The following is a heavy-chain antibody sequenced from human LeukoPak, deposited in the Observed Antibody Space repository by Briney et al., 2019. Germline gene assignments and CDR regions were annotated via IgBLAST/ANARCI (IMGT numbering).Heavy chain of an antibody. CDR1: GFTFSNAW. CDR2: IYHSGST. CDR3: RFNDY. J-gene: IGHJ4*02. Sequence: GSLRLSCAASGFTFSNAWMNWVRQPPGKGLEWIGEIYHSGSTNYNPSLKSRVTISVDKSKNQFSLKLSSVTAADTAVYYCRFNDYWGQGTLVTVSS. V-gene: IGHV4-4*02.